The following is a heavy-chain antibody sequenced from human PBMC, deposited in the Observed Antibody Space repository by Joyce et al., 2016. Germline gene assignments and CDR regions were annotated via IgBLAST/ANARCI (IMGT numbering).Heavy chain of an antibody. CDR2: IDWSGII. CDR3: ARQGSDYDRSGLVDS. Sequence: QVQLQESGPGLIRPLQTLSLTCTVSGVVITGSEDYWTWIRQSPGKGLEWIGYIDWSGIIECNSSLKSRLTISVDRSKNQVYLKLSSVTAADTAVYYCARQGSDYDRSGLVDSWGQGILVTVSS. D-gene: IGHD3-22*01. CDR1: GVVITGSEDY. J-gene: IGHJ4*02. V-gene: IGHV4-30-4*01.